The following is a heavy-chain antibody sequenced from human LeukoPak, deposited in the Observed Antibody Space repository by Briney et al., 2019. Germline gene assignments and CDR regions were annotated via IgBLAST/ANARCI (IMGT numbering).Heavy chain of an antibody. D-gene: IGHD2-15*01. V-gene: IGHV4-39*07. J-gene: IGHJ6*03. Sequence: SETLSLTCTVSGGSISSSSYYWGWIRQPPGKGLEWIGSIYYSGSTYYNPSLKSRVTISVDTSKNQFSLKLSSVTAADTAVYYCARDLGPYCSGGSCYYMDVWGKGTTVTVSS. CDR1: GGSISSSSYY. CDR3: ARDLGPYCSGGSCYYMDV. CDR2: IYYSGST.